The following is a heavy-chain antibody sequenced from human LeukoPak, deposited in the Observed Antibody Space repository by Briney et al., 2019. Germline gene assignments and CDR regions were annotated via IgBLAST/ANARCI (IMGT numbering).Heavy chain of an antibody. J-gene: IGHJ4*02. D-gene: IGHD5-18*01. CDR3: ARVGYSYGLTFDY. Sequence: PGGSLRLSCAASGFTFSSYSMNWVRQAPGKGLEWVSYISSSGSTIYYADSVKGRFTISRDNAKNSLYLQMNSLRAEDTAVYYCARVGYSYGLTFDYWGQGTLVTVSS. CDR2: ISSSGSTI. V-gene: IGHV3-48*04. CDR1: GFTFSSYS.